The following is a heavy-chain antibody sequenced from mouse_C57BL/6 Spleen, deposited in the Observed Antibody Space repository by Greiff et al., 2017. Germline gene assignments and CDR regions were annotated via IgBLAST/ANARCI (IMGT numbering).Heavy chain of an antibody. Sequence: EVKLQESGPELVKPGASVKMSCKASGYTFTDYNMHWVKQSHGKSLEWIGYINPNNGGTSYNQKFKGKATLTVNKSSSTAYMELRSLTSEDSAVYYCARSIYYDYDYAMDYWGQGTSVTVSS. CDR1: GYTFTDYN. V-gene: IGHV1-22*01. D-gene: IGHD2-4*01. CDR3: ARSIYYDYDYAMDY. CDR2: INPNNGGT. J-gene: IGHJ4*01.